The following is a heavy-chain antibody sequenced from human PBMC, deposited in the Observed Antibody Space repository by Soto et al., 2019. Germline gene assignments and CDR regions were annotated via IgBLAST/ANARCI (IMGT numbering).Heavy chain of an antibody. CDR2: IYYSGST. Sequence: SETLSLTCTVSGGSISSYYWSWIRQPPGKGLEWIGYIYYSGSTNYNPSLKSRVTISVDTSKIQFSLKLSSVTAADTAVYYCARTNGSGSYTTHYYYMDVWGKGTTVTVSS. CDR1: GGSISSYY. J-gene: IGHJ6*03. CDR3: ARTNGSGSYTTHYYYMDV. D-gene: IGHD3-10*01. V-gene: IGHV4-59*08.